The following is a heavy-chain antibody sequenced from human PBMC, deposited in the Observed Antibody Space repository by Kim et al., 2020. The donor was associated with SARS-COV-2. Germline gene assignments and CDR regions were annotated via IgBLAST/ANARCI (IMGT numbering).Heavy chain of an antibody. D-gene: IGHD2-2*01. V-gene: IGHV3-30*18. J-gene: IGHJ4*02. Sequence: GGSLRLSCAASGFTFSSYGMHWVRQAPGKGLEWVAVISYDGSNKYYADSVKGRFTISRDNSKNTLYLQMNSLRAEDTAVYYCAKDRIRSSTSCLDYWGQG. CDR1: GFTFSSYG. CDR2: ISYDGSNK. CDR3: AKDRIRSSTSCLDY.